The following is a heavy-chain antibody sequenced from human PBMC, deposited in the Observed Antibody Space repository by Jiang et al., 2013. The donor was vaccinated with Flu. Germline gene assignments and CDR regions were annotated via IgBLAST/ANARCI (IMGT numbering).Heavy chain of an antibody. V-gene: IGHV4-59*01. CDR3: AREGGDYVRWFDP. CDR1: GGSISSYY. CDR2: IYYSGST. Sequence: GPGLVKPSETLSLTCTVSGGSISSYYWSWIRQPPGKGLEWIGYIYYSGSTNYNPSLKSRVTISVDTSKNQFSLKLSSVTAADTAVYYCAREGGDYVRWFDPWGQGTLVTVSS. J-gene: IGHJ5*02. D-gene: IGHD2-21*01.